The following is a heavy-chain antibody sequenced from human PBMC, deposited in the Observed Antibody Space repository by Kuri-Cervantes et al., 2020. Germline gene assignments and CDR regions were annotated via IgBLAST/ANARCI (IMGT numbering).Heavy chain of an antibody. CDR2: IYYSGST. V-gene: IGHV4-38-2*01. Sequence: SQTLSLTCAVSGYSISSGYYWGWIRQPPGKGLEWIGSIYYSGSTYYNPSLKSRVTISVDTSKNQLSLKLSSVTAADTAVYYCARSIRWAFDIWGQGTMVTVSS. D-gene: IGHD5-24*01. CDR1: GYSISSGYY. J-gene: IGHJ3*02. CDR3: ARSIRWAFDI.